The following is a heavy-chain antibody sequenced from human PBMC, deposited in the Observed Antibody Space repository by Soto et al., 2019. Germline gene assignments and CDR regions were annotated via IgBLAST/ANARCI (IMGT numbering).Heavy chain of an antibody. CDR3: ARDFVGATYWYFDL. D-gene: IGHD1-26*01. Sequence: GGSLRLSCAASGFTFSSYSMNWVRQAPGKGLEWVSSISSSSSYIYYANSVKGPFTISRDNAKNSLYLKMNSLRAEDTAVYYCARDFVGATYWYFDLWGRGTLVTVSS. CDR2: ISSSSSYI. J-gene: IGHJ2*01. V-gene: IGHV3-21*01. CDR1: GFTFSSYS.